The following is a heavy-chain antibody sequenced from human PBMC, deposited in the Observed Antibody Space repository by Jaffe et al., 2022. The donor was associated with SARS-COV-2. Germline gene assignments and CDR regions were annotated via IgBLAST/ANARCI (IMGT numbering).Heavy chain of an antibody. CDR3: ARVGSGWSWDY. D-gene: IGHD6-19*01. CDR2: IKDDRTEK. J-gene: IGHJ4*02. V-gene: IGHV3-7*01. Sequence: EVQVVESGGGLVQPGGSLRLSCAASGFTFSNYWMSWVRQAPGKGLEWVANIKDDRTEKYYVDSVKGRFTISGDNAKNSLYLQMNSLRAEDTAVYYCARVGSGWSWDYWGQGTLVTVSS. CDR1: GFTFSNYW.